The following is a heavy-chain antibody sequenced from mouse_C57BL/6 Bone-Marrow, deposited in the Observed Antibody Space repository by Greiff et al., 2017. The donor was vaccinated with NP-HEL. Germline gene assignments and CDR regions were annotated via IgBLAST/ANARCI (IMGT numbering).Heavy chain of an antibody. CDR1: GYTFTSYG. Sequence: QVHVKQSGAELARPGASVKLSCKASGYTFTSYGISWVKQRTGQGLEWIGEIYPRSGNTYYNEKFKGKATLTADKSSSTAYMELRSLTSEDSAVYFCAREGNYYGFSWFAYWGQGTLVTVSA. V-gene: IGHV1-81*01. J-gene: IGHJ3*01. CDR3: AREGNYYGFSWFAY. CDR2: IYPRSGNT. D-gene: IGHD2-2*01.